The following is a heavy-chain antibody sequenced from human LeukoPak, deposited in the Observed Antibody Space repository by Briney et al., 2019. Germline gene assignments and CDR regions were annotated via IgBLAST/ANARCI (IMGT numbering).Heavy chain of an antibody. J-gene: IGHJ1*01. CDR2: IYYSGST. D-gene: IGHD3-22*01. CDR3: ASQQYYYDSSGHHYAYFRH. V-gene: IGHV4-39*07. CDR1: GRSISSSSYY. Sequence: KASETLSLTCTVSGRSISSSSYYWGWIRQPPGKGLEWIGSIYYSGSTYYNPSLKSRVTISVDASKNQFSLKWSSVTAADTAVYYCASQQYYYDSSGHHYAYFRHWGQGTLVTASS.